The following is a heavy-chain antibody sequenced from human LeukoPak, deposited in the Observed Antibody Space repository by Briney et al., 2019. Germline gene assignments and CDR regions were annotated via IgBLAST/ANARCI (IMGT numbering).Heavy chain of an antibody. Sequence: ASVKVSCKASGYTFTNYGFSWVRQAPGQGLEWMGWISAYNGYTDYAQKLQFRVTMTTDTSASTAYMELRSLRSDDTAVYYCARDKAVTTEVTQHFQHWGQGTLVTVSS. D-gene: IGHD4-23*01. CDR2: ISAYNGYT. J-gene: IGHJ1*01. CDR3: ARDKAVTTEVTQHFQH. V-gene: IGHV1-18*01. CDR1: GYTFTNYG.